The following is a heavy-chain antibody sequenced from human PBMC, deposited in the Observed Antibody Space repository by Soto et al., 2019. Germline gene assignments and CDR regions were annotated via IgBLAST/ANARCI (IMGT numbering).Heavy chain of an antibody. J-gene: IGHJ4*02. D-gene: IGHD3-9*01. V-gene: IGHV1-18*01. CDR2: ISAKNGNT. Sequence: QVQVVQSGAEVRKPGASVRVSCETSGYTFNKFVISWVRQAPGQGLEWMGWISAKNGNTDYAQKFQGRVTMTTDTSTGTAYMELRSLRSDDTAVYYCVRDHQVATSWFDWWGQGTLVTVSS. CDR3: VRDHQVATSWFDW. CDR1: GYTFNKFV.